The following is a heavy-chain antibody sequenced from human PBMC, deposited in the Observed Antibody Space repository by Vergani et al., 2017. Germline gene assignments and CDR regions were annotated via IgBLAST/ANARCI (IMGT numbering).Heavy chain of an antibody. V-gene: IGHV4-59*01. CDR2: IHYSGST. Sequence: QVQLQESGPGLVKPSETLSLTCTVSGGSISSYYWSWIRQPPGKGLEWIWYIHYSGSTNYNPSRKSRVTISVDTSKNQFSLKLSSVTAADTAVYYCASQYSSGWGHYFDYWGQGTLVTVSS. J-gene: IGHJ4*02. CDR3: ASQYSSGWGHYFDY. D-gene: IGHD6-19*01. CDR1: GGSISSYY.